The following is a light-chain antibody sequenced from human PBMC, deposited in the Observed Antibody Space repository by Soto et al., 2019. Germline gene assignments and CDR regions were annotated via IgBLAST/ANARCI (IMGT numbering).Light chain of an antibody. CDR2: GAS. CDR1: QSLSRTY. CDR3: QQHVSSPRT. V-gene: IGKV3-20*01. J-gene: IGKJ1*01. Sequence: EIVLTQSPGTLSLSPGERATLSCRASQSLSRTYLAWYQQNPGQAPRLLIYGASSRATGIPDRFSGSWSGTDFTLTISRLETEDFAMYFCQQHVSSPRTFGQGTKVEIK.